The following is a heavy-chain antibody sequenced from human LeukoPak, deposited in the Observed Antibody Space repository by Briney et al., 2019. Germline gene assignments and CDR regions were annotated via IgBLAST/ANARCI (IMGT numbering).Heavy chain of an antibody. CDR3: ARSSIAVAANDY. D-gene: IGHD6-19*01. V-gene: IGHV1-46*01. CDR2: INPSGGST. J-gene: IGHJ4*02. CDR1: GYTFTRYY. Sequence: GASVTVSCKASGYTFTRYYMHWVREAPGQGLEWMGIINPSGGSTSYAQKFQGRVTMTRDTSTSTVYTELSSLRSEDTAVYYCARSSIAVAANDYWGQGTLVTVSS.